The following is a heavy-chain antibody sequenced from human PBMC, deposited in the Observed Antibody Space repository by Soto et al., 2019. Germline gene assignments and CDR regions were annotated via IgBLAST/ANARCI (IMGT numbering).Heavy chain of an antibody. CDR1: RGAISSGNW. V-gene: IGHV4-4*02. Sequence: SETLSLTGDVSRGAISSGNWWRWVRQAPGKGLEWIAEIYHNGDANYHPSFRSRVTISVDKSKNQFSLKMDSVTAADSAMYYCARDQYSSSWFFDTWGQGIQVTVSS. CDR3: ARDQYSSSWFFDT. D-gene: IGHD6-13*01. CDR2: IYHNGDA. J-gene: IGHJ4*02.